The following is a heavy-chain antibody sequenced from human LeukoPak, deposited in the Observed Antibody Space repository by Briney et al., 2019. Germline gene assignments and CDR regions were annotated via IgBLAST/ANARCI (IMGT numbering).Heavy chain of an antibody. Sequence: GGSLRLSCAASGFTFSTYDMHRVRQATGKGLEWVSAIGTAGDTYYLGSVKGRFTISREDAKTSLYLQMNSLRAGDTAVYYCARGARGGYDWIPFDYWGQGTLVTVSS. CDR3: ARGARGGYDWIPFDY. CDR2: IGTAGDT. V-gene: IGHV3-13*01. J-gene: IGHJ4*02. D-gene: IGHD5-12*01. CDR1: GFTFSTYD.